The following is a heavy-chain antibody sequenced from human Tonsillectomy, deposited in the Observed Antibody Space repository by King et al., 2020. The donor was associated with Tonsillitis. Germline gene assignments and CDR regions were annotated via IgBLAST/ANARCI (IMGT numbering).Heavy chain of an antibody. CDR1: GFTVSSNY. D-gene: IGHD1-26*01. J-gene: IGHJ4*02. Sequence: QLVQSGGGLVQPGGSQKLSCAASGFTVSSNYMSWVRQAPGKGLEWVSVIYNGGNTYYADSVKGRFTISRDNSKNTLYLQMNSLRVEDTAVYYCARAVYSGTYYFDCWGQGSLVTVSS. CDR3: ARAVYSGTYYFDC. V-gene: IGHV3-66*01. CDR2: IYNGGNT.